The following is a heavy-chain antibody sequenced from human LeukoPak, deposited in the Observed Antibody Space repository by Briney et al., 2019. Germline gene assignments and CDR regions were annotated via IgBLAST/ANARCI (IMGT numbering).Heavy chain of an antibody. J-gene: IGHJ5*02. D-gene: IGHD5-18*01. CDR3: ARDVGYRSWFDP. CDR2: ITGSATTT. V-gene: IGHV3-48*01. CDR1: GFTFNTFG. Sequence: GGSLRLSCATSGFTFNTFGMHWVRQAPGKGLEWVSYITGSATTTYYADSVKGRFTISRDNGKNSLYLQMNSLRAEDTSVYYCARDVGYRSWFDPWGQGTLVIVSS.